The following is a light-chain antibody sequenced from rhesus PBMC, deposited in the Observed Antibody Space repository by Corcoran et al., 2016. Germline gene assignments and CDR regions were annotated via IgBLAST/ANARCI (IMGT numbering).Light chain of an antibody. CDR2: KAS. CDR3: QHGYGTPFT. J-gene: IGKJ3*01. CDR1: ENVNNY. Sequence: DIQMIQSPSSLSASVGDRVTITCRASENVNNYLNWYQQKPGKAPKLLIYKASTLQSGVPSRFSGSGSGTYYPFTISSRQPEDVATYYCQHGYGTPFTFGPGTKLDIK. V-gene: IGKV1-74*01.